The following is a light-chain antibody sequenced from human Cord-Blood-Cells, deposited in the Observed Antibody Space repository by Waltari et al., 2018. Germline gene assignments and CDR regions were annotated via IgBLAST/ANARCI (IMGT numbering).Light chain of an antibody. J-gene: IGKJ5*01. Sequence: DIQLTQSPSFLSASVGYRVTITCRASQGISSYLAWYQQKPGKAPKLLIYAASTLQSGVPSRCSDSGSVTEFTLTISSLQPEDFATYYCQQLNSYPITFGQGTRLEIK. V-gene: IGKV1-9*01. CDR3: QQLNSYPIT. CDR1: QGISSY. CDR2: AAS.